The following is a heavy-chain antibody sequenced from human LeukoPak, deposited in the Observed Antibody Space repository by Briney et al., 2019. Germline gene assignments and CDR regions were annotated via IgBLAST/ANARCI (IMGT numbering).Heavy chain of an antibody. Sequence: GGSLRLSCAASGFTFSSYAMSWVPQAPGKGVEWVSTISGSGAYTYYADSVKGRFTISRDNSKNTLYLQMNSLRAEDTAVYYCAKYFASGSYYKLPHWGQGTLVTVSS. D-gene: IGHD3-10*01. V-gene: IGHV3-23*01. CDR2: ISGSGAYT. CDR1: GFTFSSYA. CDR3: AKYFASGSYYKLPH. J-gene: IGHJ1*01.